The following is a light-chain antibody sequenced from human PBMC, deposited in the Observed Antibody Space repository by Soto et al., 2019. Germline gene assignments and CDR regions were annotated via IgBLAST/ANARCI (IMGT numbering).Light chain of an antibody. CDR2: QAS. CDR1: QSVSVW. Sequence: DIQMTQSPSTLSASVGDRATITCRASQSVSVWLAWYQQKPGKAPQLLISQASNLESGFPSRFSGSGSGTEFTLAISSLQPDDFATYYCQQYSSYSPYTFGQGTKVDIK. CDR3: QQYSSYSPYT. J-gene: IGKJ2*01. V-gene: IGKV1-5*03.